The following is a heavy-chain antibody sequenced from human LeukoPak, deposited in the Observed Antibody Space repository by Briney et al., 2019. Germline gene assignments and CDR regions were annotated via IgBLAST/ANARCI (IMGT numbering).Heavy chain of an antibody. CDR1: GYTFTGYY. CDR2: INPSGGST. V-gene: IGHV1-46*01. J-gene: IGHJ6*02. CDR3: ARVTGPSYYDILTGYPADYYYYGMGV. D-gene: IGHD3-9*01. Sequence: ASVKVSCKASGYTFTGYYMHWVRQAPGQGLEWMGIINPSGGSTSYAQKFQGRVTMTRDTSTSTVYMELSSLRSEDTAVYYCARVTGPSYYDILTGYPADYYYYGMGVWGQGTTVTVSS.